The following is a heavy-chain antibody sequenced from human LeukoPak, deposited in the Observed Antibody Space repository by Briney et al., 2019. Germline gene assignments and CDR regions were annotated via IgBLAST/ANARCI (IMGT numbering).Heavy chain of an antibody. Sequence: ASVKVSCKASGYTFTNYYMQWVRQAPGQGLEWIGIINPSPGSTTYAQKFQGRVAMTRDTSTSTVYMELSSLRSEDTAVYYCARGGLLQKYNCFDPWGQGTLVTVSS. V-gene: IGHV1-46*01. D-gene: IGHD3-10*01. CDR3: ARGGLLQKYNCFDP. CDR2: INPSPGST. CDR1: GYTFTNYY. J-gene: IGHJ5*02.